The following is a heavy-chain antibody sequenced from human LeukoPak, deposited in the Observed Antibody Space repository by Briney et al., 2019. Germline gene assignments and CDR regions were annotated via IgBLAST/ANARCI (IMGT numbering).Heavy chain of an antibody. V-gene: IGHV4-61*01. D-gene: IGHD4-23*01. J-gene: IGHJ2*01. CDR2: IYYSGST. CDR3: ARAPGATVVTPRYFDL. Sequence: SETLSLTCTVSGVSVSSGSYYWSWIRQPPGKGLEWVGYIYYSGSTNYNPSLKSRVTISVDTSKNRFSLKLRSVPAADTAVYYCARAPGATVVTPRYFDLWGRGTLVTVSS. CDR1: GVSVSSGSYY.